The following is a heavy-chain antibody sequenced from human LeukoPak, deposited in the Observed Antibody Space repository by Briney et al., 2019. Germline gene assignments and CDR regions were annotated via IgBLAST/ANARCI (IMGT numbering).Heavy chain of an antibody. V-gene: IGHV1-69*06. CDR1: GGTFSSYA. D-gene: IGHD3-10*01. Sequence: SVKVSCKASGGTFSSYAISWVRQAPGQGLEWMGGIIPIFGTANYAQKFQGRVTITADKSTSTAYMELSSLRSEDTAVYYCARLRYYGSGSYVWGKGTTVTVSS. CDR2: IIPIFGTA. J-gene: IGHJ6*04. CDR3: ARLRYYGSGSYV.